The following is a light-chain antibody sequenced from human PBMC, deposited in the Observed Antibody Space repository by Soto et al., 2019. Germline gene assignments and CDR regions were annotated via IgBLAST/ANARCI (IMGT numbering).Light chain of an antibody. CDR2: EVS. Sequence: QSALTQPPSASGSLGQSVTISCTGTSSDIGTYDYVSWYQQHPGRAPKLIIFEVSKRPLGVPDRFSGSKSGNTASLIVSGLQPDDEAEYHCTSYTGDDFTFVFGTGTKATVL. CDR3: TSYTGDDFTFV. J-gene: IGLJ1*01. CDR1: SSDIGTYDY. V-gene: IGLV2-8*01.